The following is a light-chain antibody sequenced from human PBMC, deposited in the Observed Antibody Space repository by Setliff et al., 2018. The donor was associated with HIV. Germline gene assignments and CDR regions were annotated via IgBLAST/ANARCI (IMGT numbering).Light chain of an antibody. CDR3: QQYYSTPVT. CDR2: WAS. V-gene: IGKV4-1*01. CDR1: RNLLYSSNNRTY. Sequence: DIVMTQSPDSLAVSLGEGATINCKSSRNLLYSSNNRTYLAWYQQKPGQFPQLLIYWASTREFGVPDRFSGSGSGTDFTLTISSLQAEDVAVYYCQQYYSTPVTVGGGTKVDIK. J-gene: IGKJ4*01.